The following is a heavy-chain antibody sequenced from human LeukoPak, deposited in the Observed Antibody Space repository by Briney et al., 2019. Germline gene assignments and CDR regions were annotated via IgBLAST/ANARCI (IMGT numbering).Heavy chain of an antibody. CDR1: GGSFSGYY. CDR3: AKAPKTVTMVRGVIISAVDV. J-gene: IGHJ6*04. V-gene: IGHV4-34*01. CDR2: INHSGST. Sequence: PSETLSLTCAVYGGSFSGYYWSWIRQPPGKGLEWIGEINHSGSTNYNPSLKSRVTISVDTSKNQFSLKLSSVTAADTAVYYCAKAPKTVTMVRGVIISAVDVWGKGTTVTVSS. D-gene: IGHD3-10*01.